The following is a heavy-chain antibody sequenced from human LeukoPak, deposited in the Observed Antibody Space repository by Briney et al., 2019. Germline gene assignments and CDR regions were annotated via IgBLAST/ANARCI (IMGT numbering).Heavy chain of an antibody. CDR3: ARGQQLVCFLATIPDY. J-gene: IGHJ4*02. D-gene: IGHD6-6*01. V-gene: IGHV1-3*01. CDR2: INAGNGNT. Sequence: ASVKVSCKASGYTFTSYAMHWVRQAPGQRLEWMGWINAGNGNTKYSQKFQGRVTITRDTSASTAYMELSSLRSEDTAVYYCARGQQLVCFLATIPDYWGQGTLVTVSS. CDR1: GYTFTSYA.